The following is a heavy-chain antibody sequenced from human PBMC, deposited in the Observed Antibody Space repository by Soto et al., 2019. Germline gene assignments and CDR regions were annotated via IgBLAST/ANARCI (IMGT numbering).Heavy chain of an antibody. CDR2: IIPVLGVA. J-gene: IGHJ6*02. CDR1: GGNFRSQS. V-gene: IGHV1-69*08. D-gene: IGHD6-13*01. CDR3: ARDRDAAAPGTVETNYYYGMDV. Sequence: QVQLVQSGAEVKKPGSSVKVSCKASGGNFRSQSISISWVRQAPGQGLEWMGRIIPVLGVANYAQKFQGRVTITADKSTSTAHVEMRSLRSEDTATYYCARDRDAAAPGTVETNYYYGMDVWGQGTTVTVSS.